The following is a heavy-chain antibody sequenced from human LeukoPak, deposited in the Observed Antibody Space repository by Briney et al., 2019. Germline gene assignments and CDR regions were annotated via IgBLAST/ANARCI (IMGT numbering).Heavy chain of an antibody. Sequence: GGSLRLSCAASGFSFDDYAMHWVRQPPGKGLEWVSLISWDGARTYYADSVKGRFTISRDNNKNSLYLQMNSLRSEDTAFYYCAKSHYYHSSTKTAYFDSWGQGTLVTVFS. CDR2: ISWDGART. J-gene: IGHJ4*02. D-gene: IGHD3-22*01. CDR3: AKSHYYHSSTKTAYFDS. CDR1: GFSFDDYA. V-gene: IGHV3-43D*03.